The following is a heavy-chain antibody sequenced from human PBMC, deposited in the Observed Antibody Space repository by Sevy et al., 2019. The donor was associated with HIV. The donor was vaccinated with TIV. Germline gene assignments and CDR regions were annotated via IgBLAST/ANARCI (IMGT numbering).Heavy chain of an antibody. J-gene: IGHJ4*02. CDR1: GFPLSGYW. V-gene: IGHV3-74*01. Sequence: GGSLRLSCAASGFPLSGYWMHWVRQVPGEGLVWVSRLKSVESSTTYADSVKGRFTVSRDNAKNTVYLQMNSLRAEDTGVYYCAREASSSYGVDYWGQGTLVTVSS. D-gene: IGHD6-6*01. CDR3: AREASSSYGVDY. CDR2: LKSVESST.